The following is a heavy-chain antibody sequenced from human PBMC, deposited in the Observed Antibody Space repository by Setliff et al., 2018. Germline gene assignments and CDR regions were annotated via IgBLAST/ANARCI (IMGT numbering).Heavy chain of an antibody. D-gene: IGHD3-16*01. V-gene: IGHV3-7*01. CDR2: IKQDGSEK. Sequence: LRLSCAASEFTFSRYWMSWVRQAPGKGLEWVANIKQDGSEKYYVDSVKGRFTISRDNAKNSLYLQMNSLRAEDTAVYYCARDGGEYWGQGTLVTVSS. CDR3: ARDGGEY. J-gene: IGHJ4*02. CDR1: EFTFSRYW.